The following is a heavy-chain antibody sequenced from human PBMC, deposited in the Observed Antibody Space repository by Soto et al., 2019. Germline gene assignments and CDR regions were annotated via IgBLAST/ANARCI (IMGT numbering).Heavy chain of an antibody. J-gene: IGHJ6*02. V-gene: IGHV1-69*13. Sequence: SVKPSWKDCGVGNNCCSRSWVRHAPKQGLEWMGGIIPIFGTANYAQKFQGRVTITADESTSTAYMELSSLRSEDTAVYYCASTQCSRGSCYEPYYYYGMDVWGQGTTVTVSS. CDR3: ASTQCSRGSCYEPYYYYGMDV. D-gene: IGHD2-15*01. CDR2: IIPIFGTA. CDR1: GVGNNCCS.